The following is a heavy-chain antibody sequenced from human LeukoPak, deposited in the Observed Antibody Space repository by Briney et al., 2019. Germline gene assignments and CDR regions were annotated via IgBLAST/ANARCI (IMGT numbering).Heavy chain of an antibody. J-gene: IGHJ4*02. V-gene: IGHV4-59*01. CDR3: AGVADYDILRFDY. D-gene: IGHD3-9*01. CDR1: GGSISSYY. Sequence: SETLSLTCTVSGGSISSYYWSWIRQPPGKGLEWIGYIYYSGSTNYNPSLKSRVTISVDTSKNQFSLKLSSVTAADTAVYYCAGVADYDILRFDYWGQGTLVTVSS. CDR2: IYYSGST.